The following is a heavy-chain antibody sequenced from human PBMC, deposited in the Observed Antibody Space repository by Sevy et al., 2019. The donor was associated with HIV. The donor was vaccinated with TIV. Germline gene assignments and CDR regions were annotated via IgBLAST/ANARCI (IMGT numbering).Heavy chain of an antibody. J-gene: IGHJ5*01. CDR1: GFTFSGYA. Sequence: GGSLRRSCAASGFTFSGYAMHWGRQAPGKGLEWVAIISYDGSNKYYTDSVKGRPTTSRDNSKNTLYLQMNSLRPDDTAIYYCARAVGDSKHGLKWFDFSGQGILVTVSS. V-gene: IGHV3-30-3*01. CDR3: ARAVGDSKHGLKWFDF. CDR2: ISYDGSNK. D-gene: IGHD3-10*01.